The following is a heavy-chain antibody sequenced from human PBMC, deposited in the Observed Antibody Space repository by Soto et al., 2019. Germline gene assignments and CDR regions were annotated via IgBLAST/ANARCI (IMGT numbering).Heavy chain of an antibody. CDR3: ARGHEKVTFGGVIVSYYFDY. Sequence: QVQLQQWGAGLLKPSETLSLTCAVYGGSFSGYYWSWIRQPPGKGLEWIGEINHSGSTNYNPSLKSRVTISVDTSKNQFSLKLSSVTAADTAVYYCARGHEKVTFGGVIVSYYFDYWGQGTLVTVSS. CDR2: INHSGST. J-gene: IGHJ4*02. CDR1: GGSFSGYY. V-gene: IGHV4-34*01. D-gene: IGHD3-16*02.